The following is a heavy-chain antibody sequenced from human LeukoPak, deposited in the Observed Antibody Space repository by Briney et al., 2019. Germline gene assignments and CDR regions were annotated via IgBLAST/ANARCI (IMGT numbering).Heavy chain of an antibody. V-gene: IGHV5-51*01. CDR2: IYPGDSDT. CDR1: GYSFPSFW. D-gene: IGHD1-26*01. Sequence: GESLKISCKGSGYSFPSFWIGWVRQMPGKGLEWMGIIYPGDSDTRYSPSFQGQVTISADKSISTAYLQWSSLKASDTAMYYCALTSGSSYFFDAFDIWGQGTMVTVSS. CDR3: ALTSGSSYFFDAFDI. J-gene: IGHJ3*02.